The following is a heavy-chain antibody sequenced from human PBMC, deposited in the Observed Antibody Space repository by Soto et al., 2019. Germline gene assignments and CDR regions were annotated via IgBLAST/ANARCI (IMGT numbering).Heavy chain of an antibody. CDR1: GFYCPVFA. D-gene: IGHD2-2*01. CDR3: ASSPRGYCTGTSCRELGTYYGMDV. V-gene: IGHV5-10-1*01. J-gene: IGHJ6*02. CDR2: VDPSDSYT. Sequence: EFPKLSCTGSGFYCPVFAFHGVRLLLKKSLEMMSGVDPSDSYTNYSPSFQGHVTISADKSISTAYLQWSSLKASDTAMYYCASSPRGYCTGTSCRELGTYYGMDVWGQGTTVTVSS.